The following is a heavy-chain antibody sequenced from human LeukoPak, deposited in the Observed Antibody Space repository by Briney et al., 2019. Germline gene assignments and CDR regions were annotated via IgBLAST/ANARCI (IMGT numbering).Heavy chain of an antibody. Sequence: GGSLRLSCAASGFTFSSYAMSWVRQAPGKGLEWVSYISSSSTIYYADSVKGRFTISRDNAKNSLYLQMNSLRDEDTAVYYCARRAPSGSFDYWGQGTLVTVSS. CDR3: ARRAPSGSFDY. J-gene: IGHJ4*02. V-gene: IGHV3-48*02. D-gene: IGHD1-26*01. CDR1: GFTFSSYA. CDR2: ISSSSTI.